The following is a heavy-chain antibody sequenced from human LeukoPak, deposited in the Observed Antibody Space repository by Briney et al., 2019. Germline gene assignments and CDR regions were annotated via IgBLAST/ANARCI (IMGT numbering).Heavy chain of an antibody. CDR1: GGSISSGGYY. CDR3: AREMGSNWFDP. Sequence: SETLSLTCTVSGGSISSGGYYWSWIRQPPGKGLEWIGYIYHSGSTYYNPSLRSRVTISVDTSKTQFSLKLNSVTAADTAVYYCAREMGSNWFDPWGQGTLVTVSS. J-gene: IGHJ5*02. D-gene: IGHD3-16*01. CDR2: IYHSGST. V-gene: IGHV4-30-2*05.